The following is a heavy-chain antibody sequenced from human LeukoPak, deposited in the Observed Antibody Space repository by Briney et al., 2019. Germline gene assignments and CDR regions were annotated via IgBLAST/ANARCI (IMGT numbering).Heavy chain of an antibody. CDR2: IKQDGSEK. J-gene: IGHJ3*02. CDR1: GFTFSSYW. V-gene: IGHV3-7*03. D-gene: IGHD1-26*01. CDR3: TTSYRGDSAFDI. Sequence: PGGSLRLSCAASGFTFSSYWMSWVRQAPGKGLEWVANIKQDGSEKYYVDSVKGRFTISRDNAKNSLYLQMNSLKTEDTAVYYCTTSYRGDSAFDIWGQGTMVTVSS.